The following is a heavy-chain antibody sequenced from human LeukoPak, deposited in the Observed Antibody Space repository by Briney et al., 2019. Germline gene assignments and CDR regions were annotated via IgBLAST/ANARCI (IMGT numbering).Heavy chain of an antibody. CDR1: GFTFSTYD. Sequence: GGSLRLSCAASGFTFSTYDMHWVRQAPGKGLEWVGVISYHGVSQYYADSEKGRFTISRDNSKDTLYLQMNSLRVEDTAVYYCAKAGDYSSGWYDYFDFWGQGSLVTVSS. CDR2: ISYHGVSQ. J-gene: IGHJ4*02. V-gene: IGHV3-30*18. D-gene: IGHD6-19*01. CDR3: AKAGDYSSGWYDYFDF.